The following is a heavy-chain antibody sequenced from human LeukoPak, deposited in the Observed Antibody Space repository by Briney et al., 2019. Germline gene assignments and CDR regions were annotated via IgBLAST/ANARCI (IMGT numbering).Heavy chain of an antibody. D-gene: IGHD6-19*01. Sequence: GGSLRLSCAASGFTFSSYSMNWVRQAPGKGLEWVSSISSSSSYIYYADSVKGRFTVPRDNAKNSLYLQMNSLRAEDTAVYYCARDRAYSSGWHSDAFDIWGQGTMVTVSS. CDR2: ISSSSSYI. CDR3: ARDRAYSSGWHSDAFDI. V-gene: IGHV3-21*01. CDR1: GFTFSSYS. J-gene: IGHJ3*02.